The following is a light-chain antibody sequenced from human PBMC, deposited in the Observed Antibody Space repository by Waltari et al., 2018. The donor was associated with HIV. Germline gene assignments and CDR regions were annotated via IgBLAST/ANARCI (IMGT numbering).Light chain of an antibody. CDR3: RQYGSSPRALT. V-gene: IGKV3-20*01. CDR2: GAS. CDR1: QSVSNNY. J-gene: IGKJ4*01. Sequence: EIVLTQSPGTLSLSLGERATLSCRASQSVSNNYLAWYQHKPGQAPRLLIYGASSRATGIPERFSGTGSGTDFTLTISRLEPADFAVYYCRQYGSSPRALTFGGGTKVEIK.